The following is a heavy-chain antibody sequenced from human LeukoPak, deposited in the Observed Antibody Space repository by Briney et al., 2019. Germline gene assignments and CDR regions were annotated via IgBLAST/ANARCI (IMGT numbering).Heavy chain of an antibody. D-gene: IGHD5-18*01. V-gene: IGHV4-30-2*01. CDR2: IYHSGST. CDR1: GGSISSGGYS. Sequence: SETLSLTCAVSGGSISSGGYSWSWIRQPPGKGLEWIGYIYHSGSTYYNPSLKSRVTISVDRSKNQFSLKLSSVTAADTAVYYCARHGPRYRRHYFDYWSQGTLVTVSS. J-gene: IGHJ4*02. CDR3: ARHGPRYRRHYFDY.